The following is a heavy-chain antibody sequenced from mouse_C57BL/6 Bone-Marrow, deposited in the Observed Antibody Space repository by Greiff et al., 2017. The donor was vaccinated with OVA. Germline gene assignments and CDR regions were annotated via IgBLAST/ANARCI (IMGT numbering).Heavy chain of an antibody. CDR3: AREDYGSSLYAMDY. V-gene: IGHV1-19*01. J-gene: IGHJ4*01. D-gene: IGHD1-1*01. Sequence: VQLKESGPVLVKPGASVKMSCKASGYTFTDYYMNWVKQSHGKSLEWIGVINPYNGGTSYNQKFKGKATLTVDKSSSTAYMELNSLTSEDSAVYYCAREDYGSSLYAMDYWGQGTSVTVSS. CDR1: GYTFTDYY. CDR2: INPYNGGT.